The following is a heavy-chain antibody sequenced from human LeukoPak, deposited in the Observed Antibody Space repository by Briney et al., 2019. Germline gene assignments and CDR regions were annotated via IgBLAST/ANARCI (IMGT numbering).Heavy chain of an antibody. D-gene: IGHD1-14*01. Sequence: GGSLRLSRAASGFTFSSYGMHWVRQAPGKGLEWVAVIWYDGSNKYYADSVKGRFTISKDNSKNTLYLQMNSLRAEDTAVYYCATRQAPPFDYWGQGTLVTVSS. CDR3: ATRQAPPFDY. V-gene: IGHV3-33*01. J-gene: IGHJ4*02. CDR2: IWYDGSNK. CDR1: GFTFSSYG.